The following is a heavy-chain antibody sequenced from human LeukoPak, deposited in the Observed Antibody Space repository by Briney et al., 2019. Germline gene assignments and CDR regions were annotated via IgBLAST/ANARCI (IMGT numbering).Heavy chain of an antibody. CDR3: ARAHTSGLHADY. D-gene: IGHD6-25*01. CDR1: GGSISSYY. CDR2: IYYSGNT. Sequence: SETLSLTCTVSGGSISSYYWSWIRQPPGKGLEWIGYIYYSGNTNYNPSLKSRVTISVDTSKNQFSLKFASVTAADTAVYYCARAHTSGLHADYWGQGIEVTVSS. J-gene: IGHJ4*02. V-gene: IGHV4-59*01.